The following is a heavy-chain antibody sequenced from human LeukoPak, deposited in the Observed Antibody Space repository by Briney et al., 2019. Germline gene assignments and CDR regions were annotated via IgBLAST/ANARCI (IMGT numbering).Heavy chain of an antibody. J-gene: IGHJ4*02. Sequence: GGSLRLSCSASGFTFSNFGMSWVRQAPGKGLEFLPAISSDGGTTYYADSVKGRFTISRDNSKNTVYLQMGSLRTEDMAMYYCARGPPSYTSEWPWNFDYWGQGTLVIVSS. D-gene: IGHD6-25*01. V-gene: IGHV3-64*02. CDR2: ISSDGGTT. CDR1: GFTFSNFG. CDR3: ARGPPSYTSEWPWNFDY.